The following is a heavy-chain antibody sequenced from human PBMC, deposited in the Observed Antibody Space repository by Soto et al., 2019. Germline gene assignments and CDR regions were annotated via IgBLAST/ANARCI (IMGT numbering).Heavy chain of an antibody. Sequence: PGGSLRLSCAASGFTFSSNWMSWVRQAPGKGLEWVANIKQDGSEKYYVDSVKGRFTISRDNAKNSLYLQMNSLRAEDTAVYYCAREVGWFNYYDSSGYRGIYGLDVWGQGTTVTVSS. V-gene: IGHV3-7*01. CDR1: GFTFSSNW. J-gene: IGHJ6*02. D-gene: IGHD3-22*01. CDR3: AREVGWFNYYDSSGYRGIYGLDV. CDR2: IKQDGSEK.